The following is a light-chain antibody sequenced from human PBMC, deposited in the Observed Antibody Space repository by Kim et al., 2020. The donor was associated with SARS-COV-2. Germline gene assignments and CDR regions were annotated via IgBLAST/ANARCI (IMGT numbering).Light chain of an antibody. Sequence: AFVEDRVTITCRASQRISNCLAWYQQKPGKPPKLLIYEASTSVSGVPSRFSGSGSGTEFTLTISSLQPDDFATYYCQQCKTYPYTFGQGTKLEIK. J-gene: IGKJ2*01. V-gene: IGKV1-5*03. CDR3: QQCKTYPYT. CDR1: QRISNC. CDR2: EAS.